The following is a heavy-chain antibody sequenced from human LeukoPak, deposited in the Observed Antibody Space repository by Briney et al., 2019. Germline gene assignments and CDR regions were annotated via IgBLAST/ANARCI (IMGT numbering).Heavy chain of an antibody. Sequence: GGSLRLSCAASGFNLNYYWLGWVRQAPGKGLEWVALIHHDESEKYYVDSVKGRFSISRDNAKSSVYLQMDSLRVDDTAIYYCSRWVSQYYFDFWGQGALVSVSS. D-gene: IGHD6-13*01. CDR2: IHHDESEK. V-gene: IGHV3-7*01. CDR1: GFNLNYYW. J-gene: IGHJ4*02. CDR3: SRWVSQYYFDF.